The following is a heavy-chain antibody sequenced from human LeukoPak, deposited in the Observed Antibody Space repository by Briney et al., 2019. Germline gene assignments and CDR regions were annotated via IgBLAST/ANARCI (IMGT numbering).Heavy chain of an antibody. V-gene: IGHV3-43D*03. D-gene: IGHD6-19*01. J-gene: IGHJ4*02. CDR1: GFAFDDYA. CDR3: ARGPVSSSGFFGY. CDR2: INWVGDTS. Sequence: GGSLRLSCAASGFAFDDYAMHWVRQAPGKGLQWISSINWVGDTSSYADSVKGRFTISRDNAKNSLYLQMNSLRAEDTAVYYCARGPVSSSGFFGYWGQGTLVTVSS.